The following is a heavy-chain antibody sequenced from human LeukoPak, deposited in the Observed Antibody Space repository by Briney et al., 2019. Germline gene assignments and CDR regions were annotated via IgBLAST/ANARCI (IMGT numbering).Heavy chain of an antibody. CDR1: GGSISSYY. D-gene: IGHD1-1*01. J-gene: IGHJ4*02. CDR3: ARCGPRYISDY. CDR2: IYYSGST. V-gene: IGHV4-59*01. Sequence: SETLSLTCTVSGGSISSYYWSWIRQPPGKGLEWIGYIYYSGSTNYNPPLKSRVTISVDTSKNQFSLKLSSVTAADTAAYYCARCGPRYISDYWGQGTLVTVSS.